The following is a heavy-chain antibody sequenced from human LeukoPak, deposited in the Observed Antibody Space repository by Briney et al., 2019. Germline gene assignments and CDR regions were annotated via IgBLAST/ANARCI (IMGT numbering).Heavy chain of an antibody. CDR3: ARDAARCSGGSCQLWYYYYYYGMNV. J-gene: IGHJ6*02. Sequence: ASVKVSCKASGYTFTSYGISWVRQAPGQGLEWMGWISAYNGNTNYAQKLQGRVTMTTDTSASTAYMELRSLRSDDTAVYYCARDAARCSGGSCQLWYYYYYYGMNVWGQGTTVTVSS. CDR1: GYTFTSYG. D-gene: IGHD2-15*01. V-gene: IGHV1-18*01. CDR2: ISAYNGNT.